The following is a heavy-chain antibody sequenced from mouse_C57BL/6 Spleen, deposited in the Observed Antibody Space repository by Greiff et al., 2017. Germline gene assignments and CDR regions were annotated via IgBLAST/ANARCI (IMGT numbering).Heavy chain of an antibody. CDR2: IYPGGGYT. CDR3: ARAYYDGLYYVDY. D-gene: IGHD1-1*02. J-gene: IGHJ2*01. CDR1: GYTFTNYW. Sequence: VQLQQSGAELVRPGTSVKMSCKASGYTFTNYWIGWAKQRPGHGLEWIGDIYPGGGYTNYNEKFKGKATLTADKSSSTAYMQFSSLTSADSAIYYCARAYYDGLYYVDYWGQGTTLTVSS. V-gene: IGHV1-63*01.